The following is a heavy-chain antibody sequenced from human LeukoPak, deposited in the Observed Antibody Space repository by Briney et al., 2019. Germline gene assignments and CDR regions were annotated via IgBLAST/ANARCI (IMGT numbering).Heavy chain of an antibody. CDR2: IYYSGST. D-gene: IGHD4-17*01. V-gene: IGHV4-39*01. CDR3: ATLGYGDYVDY. CDR1: GGSISSSSYY. Sequence: SETLSLTCTVSGGSISSSSYYWGWIRQPPGKGLEWIGSIYYSGSTYYNPSLKSRVTISVDTSKNQFSLKRSSVTAADTAVYYCATLGYGDYVDYWGQGTLVTVSS. J-gene: IGHJ4*02.